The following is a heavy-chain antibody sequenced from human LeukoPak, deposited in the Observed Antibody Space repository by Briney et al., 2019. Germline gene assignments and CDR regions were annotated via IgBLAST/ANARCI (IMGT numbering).Heavy chain of an antibody. Sequence: GGSLRLSCVASGFSFSTYDMYWVRQAAGRGLEWVSALGTNGDTYYLGSVRGRFTISRENGKNSLYLQMNSLRVDDSAVYYCAKAPCSSNSCYFDYWGQGTQVTVSS. V-gene: IGHV3-13*01. CDR1: GFSFSTYD. J-gene: IGHJ4*02. D-gene: IGHD2-2*01. CDR2: LGTNGDT. CDR3: AKAPCSSNSCYFDY.